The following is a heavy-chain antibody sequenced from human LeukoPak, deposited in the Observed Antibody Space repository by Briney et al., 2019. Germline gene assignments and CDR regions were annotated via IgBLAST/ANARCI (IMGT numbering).Heavy chain of an antibody. D-gene: IGHD6-19*01. Sequence: ASVKVSCKASGYTFTSYGISWVRQAPGQGLEWMGWISPYNGNTNYAQKLQGRVTMTTDTSTTTAYMELRSLKSDDTAVYYCARGHSSGRDYYFDTWGQGTLVTVSS. CDR1: GYTFTSYG. CDR2: ISPYNGNT. J-gene: IGHJ4*02. CDR3: ARGHSSGRDYYFDT. V-gene: IGHV1-18*01.